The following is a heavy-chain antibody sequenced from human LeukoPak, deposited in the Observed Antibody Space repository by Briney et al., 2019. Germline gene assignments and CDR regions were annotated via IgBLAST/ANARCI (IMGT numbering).Heavy chain of an antibody. V-gene: IGHV3-73*01. D-gene: IGHD2-15*01. CDR3: TSKGLRADYYYGMDV. Sequence: GGSLRLSCAASGFTFSGSAMHWVRQASGKGLEWVGRIRSKANSYATAYAASVKGRFTISRDDSKNTAYLQMNSLKTEDTAVYYCTSKGLRADYYYGMDVWGQGTTVTVSS. CDR2: IRSKANSYAT. J-gene: IGHJ6*02. CDR1: GFTFSGSA.